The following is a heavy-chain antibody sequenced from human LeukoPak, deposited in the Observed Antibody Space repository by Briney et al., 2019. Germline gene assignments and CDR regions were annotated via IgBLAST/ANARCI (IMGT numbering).Heavy chain of an antibody. CDR3: AKDKTRGIVGAHEPQSRAFDI. CDR2: ISWDGGST. V-gene: IGHV3-43*01. J-gene: IGHJ3*02. CDR1: GFTFDDYT. Sequence: PGGSLRLSCAASGFTFDDYTMHWVRQAPGKGLEWVSLISWDGGSTYYADSVKGRFTISRDNSKNSLYLQMNSLRTEDTALYYCAKDKTRGIVGAHEPQSRAFDIWGQGTMVTVSS. D-gene: IGHD1-26*01.